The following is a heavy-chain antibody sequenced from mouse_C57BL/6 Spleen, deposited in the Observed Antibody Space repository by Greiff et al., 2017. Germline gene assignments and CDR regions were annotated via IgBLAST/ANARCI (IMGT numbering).Heavy chain of an antibody. Sequence: EVKLQQSGPELVKPGASVKISCKASGYTFTDYYMNWVKQSHGKSLEWIGDINPNNGGTSYNQKFKGKATLTVDKSSSTAYMELRSLTSEDSAVYYCAREATIYYYGSVDYWGQGTTLTVSS. J-gene: IGHJ2*01. CDR2: INPNNGGT. CDR3: AREATIYYYGSVDY. CDR1: GYTFTDYY. D-gene: IGHD1-1*01. V-gene: IGHV1-26*01.